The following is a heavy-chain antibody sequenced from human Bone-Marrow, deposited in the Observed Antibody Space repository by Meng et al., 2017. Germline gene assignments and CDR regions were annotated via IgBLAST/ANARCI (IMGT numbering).Heavy chain of an antibody. Sequence: SETLSLTCTVSGGSISSYYWSWIRQPPGKGLEWIGNLHYSGSTNYNPSLKSRVTMSVDTSKNQFSLKVSSVTSADTAVYYCARLFSGKNRPFDYWGQGTLVTVSS. CDR1: GGSISSYY. CDR2: LHYSGST. D-gene: IGHD1-26*01. J-gene: IGHJ4*02. CDR3: ARLFSGKNRPFDY. V-gene: IGHV4-59*01.